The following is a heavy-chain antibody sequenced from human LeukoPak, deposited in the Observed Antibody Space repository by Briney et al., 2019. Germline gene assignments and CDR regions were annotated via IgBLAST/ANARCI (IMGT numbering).Heavy chain of an antibody. D-gene: IGHD3-22*01. CDR1: GGSISSSSYY. CDR3: AGYRSGYADY. Sequence: SETLSLTCTVSGGSISSSSYYWGWIRQPPGKGLEWIGTIYYSGSTYYNPSLKSRVTISVDTSKNQFYLKLSSVTAADTAVYYCAGYRSGYADYWGQGTLVTVSS. J-gene: IGHJ4*02. CDR2: IYYSGST. V-gene: IGHV4-39*01.